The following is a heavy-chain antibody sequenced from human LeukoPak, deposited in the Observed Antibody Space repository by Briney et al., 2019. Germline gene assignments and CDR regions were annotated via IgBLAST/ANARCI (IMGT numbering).Heavy chain of an antibody. CDR2: TSDRGDYT. Sequence: GGSLRLSCAASGFTFASYSMSWVRQAPGKGLEWVSGTSDRGDYTYYADSVKGRFTISRDSSKNTLFLQMNSLRAEDTALYFCARKAQYNGHYPLDYWGQGTLVTVSS. J-gene: IGHJ4*02. CDR3: ARKAQYNGHYPLDY. V-gene: IGHV3-23*01. CDR1: GFTFASYS. D-gene: IGHD1-7*01.